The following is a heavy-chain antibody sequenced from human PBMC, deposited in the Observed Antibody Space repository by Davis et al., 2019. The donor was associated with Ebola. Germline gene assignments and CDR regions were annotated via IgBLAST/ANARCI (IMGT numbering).Heavy chain of an antibody. CDR3: ARAKQWLVLYYFDY. CDR2: IRSSSSTR. CDR1: GFTVSSYS. D-gene: IGHD6-19*01. J-gene: IGHJ4*02. V-gene: IGHV3-48*04. Sequence: GESLKISCAASGFTVSSYSMNWVRQAPGKGLEWISYIRSSSSTRYYADSVKGRFTISRDNAKNSLYLQMNSLRAEDTAVYYCARAKQWLVLYYFDYWGQGTLVTVSS.